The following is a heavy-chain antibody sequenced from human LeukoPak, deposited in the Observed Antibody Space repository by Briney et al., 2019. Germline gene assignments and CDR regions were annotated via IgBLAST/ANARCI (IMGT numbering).Heavy chain of an antibody. CDR2: INPDDGST. D-gene: IGHD6-13*01. J-gene: IGHJ4*02. CDR3: AKDPPLYSSSWYYIDY. V-gene: IGHV3-74*01. CDR1: GFTFRKYW. Sequence: PGGSLRLSCAASGFTFRKYWLHWVRQAPGKGLVWVSRINPDDGSTSYADSVKGRFTISRDNSKNTLYLQMSSLRAEDTAVYYCAKDPPLYSSSWYYIDYWGQGTLVTVSS.